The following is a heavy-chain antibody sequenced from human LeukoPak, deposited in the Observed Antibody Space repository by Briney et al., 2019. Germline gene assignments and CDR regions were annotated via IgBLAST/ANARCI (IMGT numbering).Heavy chain of an antibody. Sequence: PSETLSLTCTVSGGSISSYYWSWIRQPPGKGLEWIGYIYYSGSTNYNPSLKSRVTISVDTSKNQFSLKLSSVTAADTAVYYCARSGYSYGPIDSWGQGTLVTVSS. V-gene: IGHV4-59*08. D-gene: IGHD5-18*01. J-gene: IGHJ4*02. CDR1: GGSISSYY. CDR3: ARSGYSYGPIDS. CDR2: IYYSGST.